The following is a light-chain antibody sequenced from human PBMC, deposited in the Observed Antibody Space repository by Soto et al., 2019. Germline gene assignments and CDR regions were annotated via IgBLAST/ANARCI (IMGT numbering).Light chain of an antibody. CDR3: QQSYSTAWT. Sequence: DIQLTQSPSPLSASVGDRVAITCLASQSISTYLNWYQQKPGKAPKVLIYAASNLQSGVPPRFSGSGSGTDFTLTISSLQPEDVATYYCQQSYSTAWTFGQGTKV. CDR2: AAS. CDR1: QSISTY. J-gene: IGKJ1*01. V-gene: IGKV1-39*01.